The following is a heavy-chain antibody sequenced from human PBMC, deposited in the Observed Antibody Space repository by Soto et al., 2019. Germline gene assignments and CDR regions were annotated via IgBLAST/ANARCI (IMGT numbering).Heavy chain of an antibody. D-gene: IGHD5-18*01. CDR2: IWYDGSNK. CDR1: RFTFSSYG. V-gene: IGHV3-30*06. Sequence: QVQLVESGGGVVQPGRSLRLSCAASRFTFSSYGMHWVRQAPGKGLEWVAVIWYDGSNKYSADSVKGRFTISRDNSKNTLYLQMNSLRAEDTAVYYCARVGLWLHYFDYWGQGTLVTVSS. J-gene: IGHJ4*02. CDR3: ARVGLWLHYFDY.